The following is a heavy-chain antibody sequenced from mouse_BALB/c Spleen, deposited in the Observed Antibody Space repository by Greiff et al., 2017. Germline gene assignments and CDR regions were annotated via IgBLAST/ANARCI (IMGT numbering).Heavy chain of an antibody. J-gene: IGHJ4*01. CDR2: IWGDGST. Sequence: VKLMESGPGLVAPSQSLSITCTVSGFSLTGYGVNWVRQPPGKGLEWLGMIWGDGSTDYNSALKSRLSISKDNSKSQVFLKMNSLQTDDTARYYCAREERLKGDAMDYWGQGTSVTVSS. CDR1: GFSLTGYG. CDR3: AREERLKGDAMDY. V-gene: IGHV2-6-7*01.